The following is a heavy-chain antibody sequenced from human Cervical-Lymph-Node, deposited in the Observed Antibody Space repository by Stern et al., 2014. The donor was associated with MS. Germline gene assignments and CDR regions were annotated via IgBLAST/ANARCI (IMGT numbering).Heavy chain of an antibody. CDR3: ARQTTAWASDV. V-gene: IGHV5-51*01. Sequence: VQLVESGAELIRPGESLKISCNGSGFNFSIYWIAWVRQMPGKGLEWMGIIDAGDSETRYSPSFQGKVTMTADKSTPTDYLQLSSLNASDTAMYFCARQTTAWASDVWGQGTLVTVSS. J-gene: IGHJ4*02. CDR2: IDAGDSET. D-gene: IGHD1-14*01. CDR1: GFNFSIYW.